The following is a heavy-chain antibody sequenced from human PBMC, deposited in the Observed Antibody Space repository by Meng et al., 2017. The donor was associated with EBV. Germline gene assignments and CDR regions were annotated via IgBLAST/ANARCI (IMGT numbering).Heavy chain of an antibody. Sequence: QVQVEQSGAEVKRPGSSVKISCKTSGGPFRSDAVRWVRQGPGQGLEWLGGLIPMSGAPHYAQKFQDRVTITADEYTRTHYMELSSLRSDDTAMYYCASESGRGFTPDFWGQGTLVTVSS. D-gene: IGHD3-10*01. CDR2: LIPMSGAP. J-gene: IGHJ4*02. CDR3: ASESGRGFTPDF. V-gene: IGHV1-69*01. CDR1: GGPFRSDA.